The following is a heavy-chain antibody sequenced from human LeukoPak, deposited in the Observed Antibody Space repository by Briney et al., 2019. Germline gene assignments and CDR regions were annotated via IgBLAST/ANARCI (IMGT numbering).Heavy chain of an antibody. V-gene: IGHV1-69*13. CDR2: IIPIFATT. CDR1: GGSFSSYA. CDR3: ARDGTGYSSSWYPN. Sequence: ASVKVSCKASGGSFSSYAINWVRQAPGLGLEWMGAIIPIFATTKYAEKFQDRVTITADESTSTAYMELSSLRYEDTAVYYCARDGTGYSSSWYPNWGPGTLVTVSS. J-gene: IGHJ4*02. D-gene: IGHD6-13*01.